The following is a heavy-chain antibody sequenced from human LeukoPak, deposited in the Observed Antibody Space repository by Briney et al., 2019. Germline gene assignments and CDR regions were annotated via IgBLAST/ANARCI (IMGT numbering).Heavy chain of an antibody. CDR3: ARTRIAAARYYFDY. J-gene: IGHJ4*02. V-gene: IGHV4-38-2*02. Sequence: SETLSLTCTVSGYSISSGYYWGWIRQPPGKGLEWIGSMYYSGSTYYNPSLKSRVTISVDTSKNQFSLKLSSVTAADTAVYYCARTRIAAARYYFDYWGQGTLVTVSS. CDR1: GYSISSGYY. D-gene: IGHD6-13*01. CDR2: MYYSGST.